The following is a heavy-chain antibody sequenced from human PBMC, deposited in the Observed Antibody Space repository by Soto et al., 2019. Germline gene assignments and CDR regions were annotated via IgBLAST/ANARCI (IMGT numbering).Heavy chain of an antibody. CDR1: GFTFSSYA. CDR3: AKANNGYYFDY. D-gene: IGHD2-8*01. V-gene: IGHV3-30-3*01. CDR2: ISYDGSNK. Sequence: QVQLVESGGGVVQPGRSLRLSCAASGFTFSSYAMHWVRQAPGKGLEWVAVISYDGSNKYYADFVKGRFTISRDNSKNTLYLQMSSLRAEDTAVYCCAKANNGYYFDYWGQGTLVTVSS. J-gene: IGHJ4*02.